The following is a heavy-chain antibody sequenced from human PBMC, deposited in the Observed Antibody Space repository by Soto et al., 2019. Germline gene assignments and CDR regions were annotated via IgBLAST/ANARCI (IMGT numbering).Heavy chain of an antibody. CDR2: INHSGST. Sequence: QVQLQQWGAGLLKPSETLSLTCAVYGGSFSGYYWSWIRQPPGKGLEWIGEINHSGSTNYNPSLKSRVTISVDTSKNQFSLKLSSVTAADTAAYYCARGRRTTVTIDYWGQGTLVTVSS. J-gene: IGHJ4*02. CDR1: GGSFSGYY. CDR3: ARGRRTTVTIDY. D-gene: IGHD4-17*01. V-gene: IGHV4-34*01.